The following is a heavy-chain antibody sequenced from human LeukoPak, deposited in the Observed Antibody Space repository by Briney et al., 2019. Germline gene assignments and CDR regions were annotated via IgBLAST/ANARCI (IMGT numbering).Heavy chain of an antibody. V-gene: IGHV1-2*04. CDR1: GYTFTGYY. CDR2: INPNSGDT. CDR3: ARDNTVNWFDP. J-gene: IGHJ5*02. Sequence: GASVKVSCKASGYTFTGYYMHWVRQAPGQGLEWMGWINPNSGDTNYAQKFQGWVTMTRDTSISTAYMELSRLRSDDTAVYYCARDNTVNWFDPWGQGTLVTVSS. D-gene: IGHD2-2*02.